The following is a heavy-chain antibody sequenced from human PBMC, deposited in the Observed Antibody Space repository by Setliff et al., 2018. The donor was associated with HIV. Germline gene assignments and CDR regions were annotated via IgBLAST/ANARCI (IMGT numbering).Heavy chain of an antibody. V-gene: IGHV1-18*01. J-gene: IGHJ5*02. D-gene: IGHD3-10*01. CDR3: ARAGTLPMPINWFDP. CDR2: INPDSGDT. Sequence: ASVKVSCKASGYTFTSYDISWVRQAPGQGLEWMGRINPDSGDTKYTQKFEGRVTMTTDTSTSTAYMELRSLRSDDTAVYYCARAGTLPMPINWFDPWGPGTLVTVSS. CDR1: GYTFTSYD.